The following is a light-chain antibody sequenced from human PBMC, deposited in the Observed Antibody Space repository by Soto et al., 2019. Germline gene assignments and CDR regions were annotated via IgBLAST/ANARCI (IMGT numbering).Light chain of an antibody. Sequence: EIVLTQSPATLSLSPGERATLSCRASQSVGKCLAWYQQKPGQAPRLLISDASNRATGIPARFSGSGSGTKFSHAISSLEPEDVAVYYCQQRGNWPPLFTVGHGTMVDIK. CDR2: DAS. V-gene: IGKV3-11*01. CDR1: QSVGKC. CDR3: QQRGNWPPLFT. J-gene: IGKJ3*01.